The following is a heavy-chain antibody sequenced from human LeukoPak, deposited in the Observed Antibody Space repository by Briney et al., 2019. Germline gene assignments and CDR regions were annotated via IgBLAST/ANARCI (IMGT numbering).Heavy chain of an antibody. J-gene: IGHJ5*02. Sequence: PSETLSLTCAVYGGSFSGYYWSWIRQPPGKGLEWIGEINHSGSTNYNPSLKSRVTISVDTSKNQFSLKLSSVTAADTAVYYCARGGDMTTVTQNWFDPWGQGTLVTVSS. V-gene: IGHV4-34*01. D-gene: IGHD4-17*01. CDR3: ARGGDMTTVTQNWFDP. CDR2: INHSGST. CDR1: GGSFSGYY.